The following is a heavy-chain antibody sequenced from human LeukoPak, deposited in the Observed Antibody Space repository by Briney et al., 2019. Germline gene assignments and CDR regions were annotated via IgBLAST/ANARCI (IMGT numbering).Heavy chain of an antibody. CDR1: GFTFSSHS. CDR3: ARDRGSSGWYEFDY. Sequence: GGSLRLSCAASGFTFSSHSMSWVRQAPGKGLEWVASIKPDGSEKYYVDSVKGRFTISRDSAKSSLYLQMNTLRAEDTAVYYCARDRGSSGWYEFDYWGQGTLVTVSS. CDR2: IKPDGSEK. J-gene: IGHJ4*02. D-gene: IGHD6-19*01. V-gene: IGHV3-7*01.